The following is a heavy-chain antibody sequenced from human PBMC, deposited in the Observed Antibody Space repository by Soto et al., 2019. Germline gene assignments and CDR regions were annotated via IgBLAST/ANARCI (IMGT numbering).Heavy chain of an antibody. V-gene: IGHV3-21*01. J-gene: IGHJ4*02. D-gene: IGHD3-10*01. CDR3: ARENYSSGSYYQY. Sequence: GGSLRLSCAASGFTFSSYSMNWVRQAPGKGLEWVSSISSSSSYIYYADSVKGRFTISRDNAKNSLYLQMNSLRAEDTAVYYCARENYSSGSYYQYWGQGTLVTFSS. CDR2: ISSSSSYI. CDR1: GFTFSSYS.